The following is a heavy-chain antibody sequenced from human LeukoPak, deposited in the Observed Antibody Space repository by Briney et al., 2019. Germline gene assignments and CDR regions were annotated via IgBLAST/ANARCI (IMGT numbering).Heavy chain of an antibody. CDR1: GGSISSGSYY. V-gene: IGHV4-61*02. CDR2: IYTSGST. J-gene: IGHJ4*02. Sequence: SQTLSLTCTVSGGSISSGSYYWSWIRQPAGKGLEWIGRIYTSGSTNYNPSLKSRVTISVDTSKNQSSLKLSSVTAADTAVYYCARGFGVPAAQWGQGTLVTVSS. CDR3: ARGFGVPAAQ. D-gene: IGHD2-2*01.